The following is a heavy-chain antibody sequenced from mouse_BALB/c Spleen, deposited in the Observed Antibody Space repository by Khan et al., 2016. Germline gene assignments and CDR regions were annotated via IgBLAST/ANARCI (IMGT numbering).Heavy chain of an antibody. CDR3: AKGRRKAWFAY. CDR1: GYSITSDYA. CDR2: ISYSGYT. J-gene: IGHJ3*01. V-gene: IGHV3-2*02. Sequence: EVQLQESGPGLVKPSQSLSLTCTVTGYSITSDYAWNWIRQFPGNKLEWMGYISYSGYTTYNPSLKSRISITRDTSQNPSFLQLNSVTTEDTATYYCAKGRRKAWFAYWGQGTLVTVSA.